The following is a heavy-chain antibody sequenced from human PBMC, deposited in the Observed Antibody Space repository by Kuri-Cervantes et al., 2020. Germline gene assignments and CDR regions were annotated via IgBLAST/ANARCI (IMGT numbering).Heavy chain of an antibody. V-gene: IGHV3-30*18. D-gene: IGHD2-15*01. Sequence: GESLKISCAASGFTFSSYGMHWVRQAPGKGLEWVAVISYDGSNKYYADSVKGRFTISRDNSKNTLYLQMNSLRAEDTAVYYCAKADEDIVVVVAATRTDYYYYGMDVWGQGTTVTVSS. CDR1: GFTFSSYG. J-gene: IGHJ6*02. CDR3: AKADEDIVVVVAATRTDYYYYGMDV. CDR2: ISYDGSNK.